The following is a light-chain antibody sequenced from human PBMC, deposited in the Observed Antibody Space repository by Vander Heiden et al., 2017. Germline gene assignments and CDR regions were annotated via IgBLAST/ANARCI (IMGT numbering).Light chain of an antibody. CDR3: ASYTSTTTLV. V-gene: IGLV2-14*03. J-gene: IGLJ2*01. CDR1: Y. Sequence: YVSWYQQHPGKAPKLIIHNVTSRPSGVSNRFSGSKSGNTASRTISGLQAEDESDYYCASYTSTTTLVFGRGTKLTVL. CDR2: NVT.